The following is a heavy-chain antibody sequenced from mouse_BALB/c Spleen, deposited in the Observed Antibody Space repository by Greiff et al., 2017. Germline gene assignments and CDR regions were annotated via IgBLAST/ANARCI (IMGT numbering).Heavy chain of an antibody. V-gene: IGHV1S81*02. D-gene: IGHD1-1*01. J-gene: IGHJ2*01. CDR3: TRYYGSSFPFDY. CDR1: GYTFTSCY. CDR2: INPSNGGT. Sequence: QVQLKQSGAELVKPGASVKLSCKASGYTFTSCYMYWVKQRPGQGLEWIGEINPSNGGTNFNEKFKSKATLTVDKSSSTAYMQLSSLTSEDSAVYYCTRYYGSSFPFDYWGQGTTLTVSS.